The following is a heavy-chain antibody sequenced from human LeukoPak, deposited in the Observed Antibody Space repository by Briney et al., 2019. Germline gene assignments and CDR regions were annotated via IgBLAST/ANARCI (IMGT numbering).Heavy chain of an antibody. CDR1: GYTFTSNY. CDR2: IYPRDGST. V-gene: IGHV1-46*01. CDR3: ARDQEGFDD. Sequence: ASVKVSCKASGYTFTSNYIHWVRQAPGQGLEWMGMIYPRDGSTSYAQKFQGRVTVTRHTSTSTVHMELSGLRSEDTAVYYCARDQEGFDDWGQGTLVTVSS. J-gene: IGHJ4*02.